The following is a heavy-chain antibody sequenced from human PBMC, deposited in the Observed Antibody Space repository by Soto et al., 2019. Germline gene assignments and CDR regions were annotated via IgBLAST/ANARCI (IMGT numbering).Heavy chain of an antibody. Sequence: QVQLVQSGAEVKKPGSSVKVSCKASGGTFSSYTISWVRQAPGQGLEWMGRIIPILGIANYAQKFQGRVTITADKSTSTAYMELSSLRSEDTDVYYCAVVVPAAMAYYYYGMDVWGQGTTVTVSS. V-gene: IGHV1-69*02. CDR3: AVVVPAAMAYYYYGMDV. CDR2: IIPILGIA. CDR1: GGTFSSYT. J-gene: IGHJ6*02. D-gene: IGHD2-2*01.